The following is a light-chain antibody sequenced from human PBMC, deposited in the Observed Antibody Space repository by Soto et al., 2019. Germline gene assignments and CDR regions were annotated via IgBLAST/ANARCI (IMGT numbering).Light chain of an antibody. CDR3: QHRTSWPPT. CDR1: QSVDTS. V-gene: IGKV3-11*01. Sequence: EIVLTQSPDTLSLSPGERATLSCRASQSVDTSLAWYQQKPGQAPRILIYDASNRATGIPARFSGSGSGTDFTLTISSLEPEDFAVYYCQHRTSWPPTFGPGTKVDIK. J-gene: IGKJ3*01. CDR2: DAS.